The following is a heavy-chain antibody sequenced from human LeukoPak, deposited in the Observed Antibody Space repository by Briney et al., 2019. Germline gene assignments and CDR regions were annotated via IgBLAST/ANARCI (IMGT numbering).Heavy chain of an antibody. V-gene: IGHV3-7*01. CDR3: ARDGVTVSSSPSYWYFDL. Sequence: GGSLRLSCAASGFTFSSYWMTWVRQAPGKGLEWVANIKQDGSEKYYVDSVKGRFTISRDNAKNSLFLHMNSLRADDTAVYYCARDGVTVSSSPSYWYFDLWGRGTLVTVSS. J-gene: IGHJ2*01. D-gene: IGHD3-3*01. CDR2: IKQDGSEK. CDR1: GFTFSSYW.